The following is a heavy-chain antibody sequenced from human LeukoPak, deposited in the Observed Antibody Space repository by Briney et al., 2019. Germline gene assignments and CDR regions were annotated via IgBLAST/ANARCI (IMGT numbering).Heavy chain of an antibody. CDR1: GFTFSSYW. Sequence: GGSLRLSCAASGFTFSSYWMSWVRQAPGTGLEWVANIKQDGSEKFYVDSVKGRFTISRDNAKSSLFLQMNSLRAEDTAVYYCARVNRVTAIQELDYWGQGTLVTVSS. CDR3: ARVNRVTAIQELDY. D-gene: IGHD2-21*02. CDR2: IKQDGSEK. J-gene: IGHJ4*02. V-gene: IGHV3-7*03.